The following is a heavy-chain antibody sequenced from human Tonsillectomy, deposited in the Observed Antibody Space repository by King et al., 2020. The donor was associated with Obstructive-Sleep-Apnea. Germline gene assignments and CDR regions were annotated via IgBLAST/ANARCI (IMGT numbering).Heavy chain of an antibody. J-gene: IGHJ6*02. CDR3: ARGQSTMVRGPPGYYYYYGMDV. V-gene: IGHV1-8*01. CDR2: MNPNSGNT. Sequence: VQLVESGAEVKKPGASVKVSCKASGYTFTSYDINWVLQATGQGLEWMGWMNPNSGNTGYAHKFQVRVTMTRNTSISTAYMELSSLRSEDTAVYYCARGQSTMVRGPPGYYYYYGMDVWGQGTTVTVSS. CDR1: GYTFTSYD. D-gene: IGHD3-10*01.